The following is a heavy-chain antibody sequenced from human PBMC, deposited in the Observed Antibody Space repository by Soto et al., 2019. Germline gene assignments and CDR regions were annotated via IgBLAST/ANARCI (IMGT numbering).Heavy chain of an antibody. Sequence: SETLSLTCTVSGGSITDYSWVWIRQPAGKGLEWIGRIFSSGSTNYNPSLKGRITMSLDTSKSQFSLKLNSATATDTAVYFCARDQGVVVTADNWFDPWGQGILVTVSS. V-gene: IGHV4-4*07. J-gene: IGHJ5*02. CDR1: GGSITDYS. CDR2: IFSSGST. D-gene: IGHD2-21*02. CDR3: ARDQGVVVTADNWFDP.